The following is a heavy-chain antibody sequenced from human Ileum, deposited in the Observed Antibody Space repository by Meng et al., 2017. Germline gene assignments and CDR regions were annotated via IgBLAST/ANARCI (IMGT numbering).Heavy chain of an antibody. J-gene: IGHJ5*02. CDR3: TIRGVLYNWFDP. CDR1: AVPFSGYY. CDR2: INHSGST. Sequence: HQHESDRALLELPQPLSPTCPFYAVPFSGYYWGWIRQPPGNGLEWIGEINHSGSTNYNPSLKSRVTISVDTSKNQFSLKLSSVTAADTAVYYCTIRGVLYNWFDPWGQGTLVTVSS. D-gene: IGHD3-10*01. V-gene: IGHV4-34*01.